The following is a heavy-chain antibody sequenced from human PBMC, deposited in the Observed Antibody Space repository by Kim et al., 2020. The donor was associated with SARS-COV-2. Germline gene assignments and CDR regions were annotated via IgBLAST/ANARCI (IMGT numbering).Heavy chain of an antibody. CDR2: IKSKTDGGTT. V-gene: IGHV3-15*01. Sequence: GGSLRLSCAASGFTFSNAWMSWVRQAPGKGLEWVGRIKSKTDGGTTDYAAPVKGRFTISRDDSKNTLYLQMNSLKTEDTAVYYCTTDTALDSSSWYGAFDIWGQGTMVTVSS. CDR1: GFTFSNAW. CDR3: TTDTALDSSSWYGAFDI. J-gene: IGHJ3*02. D-gene: IGHD6-13*01.